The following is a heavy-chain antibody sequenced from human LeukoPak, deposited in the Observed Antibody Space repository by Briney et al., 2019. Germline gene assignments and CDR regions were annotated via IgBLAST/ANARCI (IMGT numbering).Heavy chain of an antibody. CDR1: GFTFSSYA. D-gene: IGHD2-8*01. V-gene: IGHV3-30-3*01. J-gene: IGHJ4*02. Sequence: GGSLRLSCAASGFTFSSYAMHWVRQAPGKGLEWVAVISYDGSNKYYADSVKGRFTISRDNSKNTLYLQMNSLRAEDTAVYYCARGYCTNGVCYKGFDYWGQGTLVTVSS. CDR2: ISYDGSNK. CDR3: ARGYCTNGVCYKGFDY.